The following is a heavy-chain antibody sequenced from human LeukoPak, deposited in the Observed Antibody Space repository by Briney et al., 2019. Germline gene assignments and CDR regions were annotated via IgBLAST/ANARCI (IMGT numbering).Heavy chain of an antibody. D-gene: IGHD3-9*01. CDR1: GFTVSSNY. CDR3: AKIQLRYFDWLGNPFDY. CDR2: IYSGADT. Sequence: GGSLRLSCAASGFTVSSNYMSWVRQAPGKGLEWVSVIYSGADTYYADSVKGRFTISRHSSKNTLYLQMNSLRAEDTAVYYCAKIQLRYFDWLGNPFDYWGQGTLVTVSS. V-gene: IGHV3-53*01. J-gene: IGHJ4*02.